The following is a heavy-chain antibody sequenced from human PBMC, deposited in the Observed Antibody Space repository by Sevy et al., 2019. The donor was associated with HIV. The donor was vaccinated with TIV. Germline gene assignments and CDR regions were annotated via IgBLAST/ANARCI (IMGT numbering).Heavy chain of an antibody. D-gene: IGHD3-3*01. CDR3: AKFFPHDAFDI. CDR1: GFTFSTYA. Sequence: GGSLRLSCAASGFTFSTYAMSWVRQAPGKGLEWVSAISGSGGGTFYADSVKGRFTISRDNSKNTLYLRMNSLRVEDTAVYYCAKFFPHDAFDIWGQGTMVTVSS. J-gene: IGHJ3*02. V-gene: IGHV3-23*01. CDR2: ISGSGGGT.